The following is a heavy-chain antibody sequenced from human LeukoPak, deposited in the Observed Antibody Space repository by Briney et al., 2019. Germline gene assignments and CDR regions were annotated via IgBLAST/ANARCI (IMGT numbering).Heavy chain of an antibody. J-gene: IGHJ3*02. CDR2: INPSGDST. CDR3: ARIRLDYSETRIDSFDI. V-gene: IGHV1-46*02. D-gene: IGHD3-22*01. CDR1: GYTFNTYY. Sequence: VASVKVSCKASGYTFNTYYMHWVRQAPGQGLEWMGIINPSGDSTTYAQKFQGRVTLTRDASTSTVYMELTSLRSDDTAVYYCARIRLDYSETRIDSFDIWGQGTMVTVSS.